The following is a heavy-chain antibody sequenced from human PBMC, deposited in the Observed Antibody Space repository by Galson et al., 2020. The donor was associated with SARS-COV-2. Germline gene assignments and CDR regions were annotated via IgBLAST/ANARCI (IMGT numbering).Heavy chain of an antibody. J-gene: IGHJ3*02. Sequence: HGESLKISCKGSGYSFTKYWIGWVRQMPGKGLESMGIIFPGDSDTRYSPSFQGQVHISVDKSITTAYLQWSSLKASDTAMYFCARHSASAGSRGSFDIWGQGTMVTVSS. CDR3: ARHSASAGSRGSFDI. CDR1: GYSFTKYW. CDR2: IFPGDSDT. V-gene: IGHV5-51*01.